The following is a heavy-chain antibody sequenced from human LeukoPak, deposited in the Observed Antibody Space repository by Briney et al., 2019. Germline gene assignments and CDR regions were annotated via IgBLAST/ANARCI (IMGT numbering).Heavy chain of an antibody. J-gene: IGHJ6*03. V-gene: IGHV4-59*01. CDR1: GGSISSYY. Sequence: SETLSLTCTVSGGSISSYYWSWIRQPPGKGLEWIGYIYYSGSTNYNPSLKSRVTISVDTFKNQFSLKLSSVTAADTAVYYCARDGYSYGYDYYYYMDVWGKGTTVTVSS. CDR3: ARDGYSYGYDYYYYMDV. D-gene: IGHD5-18*01. CDR2: IYYSGST.